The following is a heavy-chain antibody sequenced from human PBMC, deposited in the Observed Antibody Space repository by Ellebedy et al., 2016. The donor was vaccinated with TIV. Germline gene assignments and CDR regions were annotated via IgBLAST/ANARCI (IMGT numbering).Heavy chain of an antibody. D-gene: IGHD4-17*01. CDR2: IYYSGST. CDR3: ARGDYGAYYFDY. Sequence: SETLSLTXTVSGDSIRSGDYYWSWIRQPPGKGLEWIGYIYYSGSTYYTPSLKSRVTISVDTSKNQFSLKVTSLSAADTAVYLCARGDYGAYYFDYWGQGTLVTVSS. CDR1: GDSIRSGDYY. J-gene: IGHJ4*02. V-gene: IGHV4-30-4*01.